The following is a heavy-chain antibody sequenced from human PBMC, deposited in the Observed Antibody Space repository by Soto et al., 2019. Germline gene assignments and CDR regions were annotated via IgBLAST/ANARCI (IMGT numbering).Heavy chain of an antibody. D-gene: IGHD2-21*02. CDR3: ARVPLSRMVTPHMDV. J-gene: IGHJ6*03. CDR1: GYTFTSYG. Sequence: ASVKVSCKASGYTFTSYGISWVRQAPGQGLEWMGWISAYNGDTNYAQKLQGRVTMTTDTSTSTAYMELRSLRSDDTAVYYCARVPLSRMVTPHMDVWGKATTVTVSS. V-gene: IGHV1-18*01. CDR2: ISAYNGDT.